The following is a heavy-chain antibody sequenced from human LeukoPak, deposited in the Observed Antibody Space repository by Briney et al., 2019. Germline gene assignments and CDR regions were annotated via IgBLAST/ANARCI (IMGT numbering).Heavy chain of an antibody. D-gene: IGHD3-22*01. CDR3: AIFYYDSSGYYFDY. CDR2: INHTGST. J-gene: IGHJ4*02. Sequence: SETLSLTCAVYGGSFSGYHWSWIRQPPGKGLEWIGEINHTGSTNYNPSLKSRVTISEDTSKNQFSLKLSSVTAADTAVYYCAIFYYDSSGYYFDYWGQGTLVTVSS. CDR1: GGSFSGYH. V-gene: IGHV4-34*01.